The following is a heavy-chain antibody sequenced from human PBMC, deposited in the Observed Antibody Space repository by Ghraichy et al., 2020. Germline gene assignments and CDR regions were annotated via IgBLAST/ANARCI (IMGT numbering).Heavy chain of an antibody. CDR3: AKDHGGRVVVVINL. V-gene: IGHV3-23*01. D-gene: IGHD3-22*01. Sequence: LSLTCAASGFTFSSYAMSWVRQAPGKGLEWVSAISGSGGSTYYADSVKGRFTISRDNSKNTLYLQMNSLRAEDTAVYYCAKDHGGRVVVVINLWGQGTLVTVSS. CDR1: GFTFSSYA. CDR2: ISGSGGST. J-gene: IGHJ4*02.